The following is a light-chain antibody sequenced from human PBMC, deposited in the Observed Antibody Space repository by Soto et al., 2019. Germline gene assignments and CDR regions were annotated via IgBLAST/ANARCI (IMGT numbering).Light chain of an antibody. CDR3: QQYYSVSYT. CDR1: QSVLSTSNNQNY. V-gene: IGKV4-1*01. Sequence: DIVMTQSPDSLAVSLGERATINCKSSQSVLSTSNNQNYLAWYQQKPGQPPKLLIYWAPTRESGVPDRFSGGGSGTDFTLTISSLQAEDVAVYYCQQYYSVSYTFGQGTKLEIK. J-gene: IGKJ2*01. CDR2: WAP.